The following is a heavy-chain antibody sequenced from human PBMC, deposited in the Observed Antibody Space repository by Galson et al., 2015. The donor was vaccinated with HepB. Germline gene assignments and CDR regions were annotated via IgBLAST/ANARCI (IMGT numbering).Heavy chain of an antibody. CDR2: MNPNSGNT. J-gene: IGHJ6*02. Sequence: SVKVSCKASGYTFTSYDINWVRQATGQGLEWMGWMNPNSGNTGYAQKFQGRVTMTRNTSISTAYMELSSLRSEDTAVYYCARGIPYNGYEPDYYYYGMDVWGQGTTVTVSS. D-gene: IGHD5-12*01. V-gene: IGHV1-8*01. CDR3: ARGIPYNGYEPDYYYYGMDV. CDR1: GYTFTSYD.